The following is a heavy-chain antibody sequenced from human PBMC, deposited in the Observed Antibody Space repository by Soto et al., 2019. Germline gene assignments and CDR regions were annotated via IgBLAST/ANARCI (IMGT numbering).Heavy chain of an antibody. CDR1: GFTFTSYA. Sequence: GASVKVSCKASGFTFTSYAISWVRQAPGQGLEWMGWISAYNGNTNYAQKLQGRVTMTTDTSTSTAYMELRSLRSDDTAVYYCARPYSGFYAFDIWGQGTMVTVSS. CDR2: ISAYNGNT. CDR3: ARPYSGFYAFDI. J-gene: IGHJ3*02. D-gene: IGHD5-12*01. V-gene: IGHV1-18*01.